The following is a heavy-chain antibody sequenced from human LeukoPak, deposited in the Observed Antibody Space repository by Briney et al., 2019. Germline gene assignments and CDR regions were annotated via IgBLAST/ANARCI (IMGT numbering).Heavy chain of an antibody. V-gene: IGHV4-34*01. CDR1: GGSISSYY. J-gene: IGHJ1*01. D-gene: IGHD3-22*01. CDR2: INHSGST. CDR3: ARGPSPYYDSSGYEYFQH. Sequence: SETLSLTCTVSGGSISSYYWSWIRQPPGKGLEWIGEINHSGSTNYNPSLKSRVTISVDTSKNQFSLKLSSVTAADTAVYYCARGPSPYYDSSGYEYFQHWGQGTLVTVSS.